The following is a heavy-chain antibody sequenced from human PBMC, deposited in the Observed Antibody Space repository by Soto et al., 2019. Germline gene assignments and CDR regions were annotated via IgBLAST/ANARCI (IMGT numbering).Heavy chain of an antibody. CDR3: AKDQYTNRDPVVSGMDV. CDR2: ISFDGSNK. V-gene: IGHV3-30*18. D-gene: IGHD6-13*01. J-gene: IGHJ6*02. Sequence: QVQLVESGGGVVQPGKSLRLSCVGSGFSFSKYGYGMHWVRQSSGKGLEWVAFISFDGSNKYYADSVKGRFTVSRDNSKNTLYLEVNSLRAEDTAVYYCAKDQYTNRDPVVSGMDVWGQGTTVTVSS. CDR1: GFSFSKYGYG.